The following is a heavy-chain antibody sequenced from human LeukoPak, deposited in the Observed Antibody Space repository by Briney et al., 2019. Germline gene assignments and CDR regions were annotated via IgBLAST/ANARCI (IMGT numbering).Heavy chain of an antibody. J-gene: IGHJ4*02. V-gene: IGHV3-23*01. CDR2: ISGSGGST. D-gene: IGHD4-17*01. CDR1: GFTFSSYA. CDR3: ARDLYGDGDYGYYFDY. Sequence: PGGSLRLSCAASGFTFSSYAMSWVRQAPGKGLEWVSAISGSGGSTYYADSVKGRFTISRDNSKNTLYLQMNSLRAEDTAVYYCARDLYGDGDYGYYFDYWGQGTLVTVSS.